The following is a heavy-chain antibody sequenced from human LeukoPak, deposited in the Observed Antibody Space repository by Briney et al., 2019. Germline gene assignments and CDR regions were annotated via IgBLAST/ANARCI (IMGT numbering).Heavy chain of an antibody. CDR1: GYSISSGYY. V-gene: IGHV4-38-2*01. Sequence: SSETLSLTCAVSGYSISSGYYWGWIRQPPGKGLEWIGSIYHSGSTYYNPSLKSRATISVDTSKNQFSLKLSSVTAADTAVYYCARRRRNGDYGYWGQGTLVTVSS. CDR3: ARRRRNGDYGY. D-gene: IGHD4-17*01. CDR2: IYHSGST. J-gene: IGHJ4*02.